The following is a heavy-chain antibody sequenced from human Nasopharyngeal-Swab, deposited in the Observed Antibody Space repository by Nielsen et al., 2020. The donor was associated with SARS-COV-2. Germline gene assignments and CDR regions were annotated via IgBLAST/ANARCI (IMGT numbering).Heavy chain of an antibody. J-gene: IGHJ3*02. CDR1: GFTFSSYS. Sequence: GGSLRLSCAASGFTFSSYSMNWVRQAQGKGLEWVSSISSSSSYIYYADSVKGRFTISRDNAKNSLYLQMNSLRAEDTAVYYCARDRYYYDSSGWAFDIWGQGTMVTVSS. CDR3: ARDRYYYDSSGWAFDI. CDR2: ISSSSSYI. V-gene: IGHV3-21*01. D-gene: IGHD3-22*01.